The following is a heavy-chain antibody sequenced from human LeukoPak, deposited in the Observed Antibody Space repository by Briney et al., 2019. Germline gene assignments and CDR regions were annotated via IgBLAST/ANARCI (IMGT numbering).Heavy chain of an antibody. Sequence: SETLSLTCTVSGGSIISGDYYWSWIRQPPGKGLEWIGYIYHNGDTYHNPSLKSRVFISVDTSKNQFSLKLSSVTAADTAVYYCARAGVVPAAISRAFDIWGQGSVVTVSS. V-gene: IGHV4-30-4*08. J-gene: IGHJ3*02. CDR2: IYHNGDT. CDR3: ARAGVVPAAISRAFDI. D-gene: IGHD2-2*02. CDR1: GGSIISGDYY.